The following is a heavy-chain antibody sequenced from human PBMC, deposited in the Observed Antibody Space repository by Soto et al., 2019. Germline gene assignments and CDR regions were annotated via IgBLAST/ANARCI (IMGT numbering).Heavy chain of an antibody. Sequence: HPWGALRLSCEASGFTFNTYSMHWVRQPPGKGLEWLAAIWYDGTQKYYADSVKGRFIISRDNSKKTLYLEMNSLRAEDTAVYYCARAGGTTVTGLWHFDSWGQGTLVTVSS. V-gene: IGHV3-33*01. D-gene: IGHD4-17*01. CDR2: IWYDGTQK. CDR1: GFTFNTYS. J-gene: IGHJ4*02. CDR3: ARAGGTTVTGLWHFDS.